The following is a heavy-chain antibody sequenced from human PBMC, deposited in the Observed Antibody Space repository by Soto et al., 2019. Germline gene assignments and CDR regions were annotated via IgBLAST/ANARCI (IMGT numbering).Heavy chain of an antibody. CDR3: ASEHYYDSSGYYPNGMDV. D-gene: IGHD3-22*01. J-gene: IGHJ6*02. V-gene: IGHV4-30-4*01. Sequence: SETPSLTCTVSGGSISSGDYYWSWIRQPPGKGLEWIGYIYYSGSTYYNPSLKSRVTISVDTSKNQFSLKLSSVTAADTAVYYCASEHYYDSSGYYPNGMDVWGQGTTVTVSS. CDR2: IYYSGST. CDR1: GGSISSGDYY.